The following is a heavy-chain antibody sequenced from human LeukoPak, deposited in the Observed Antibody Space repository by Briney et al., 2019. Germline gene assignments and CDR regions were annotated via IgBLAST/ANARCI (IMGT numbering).Heavy chain of an antibody. J-gene: IGHJ4*02. CDR3: ARGFTRGYHYDSSDY. V-gene: IGHV3-7*02. D-gene: IGHD3-22*01. Sequence: GGSLRLSCAASGFTFSSYWMSWVRQAPGKGLEWVANIKQDGSEKYYVDSVKGRFTISRDNAKNTLYLQMNSLRAEDTAVYYCARGFTRGYHYDSSDYWGQGTLVTVSS. CDR2: IKQDGSEK. CDR1: GFTFSSYW.